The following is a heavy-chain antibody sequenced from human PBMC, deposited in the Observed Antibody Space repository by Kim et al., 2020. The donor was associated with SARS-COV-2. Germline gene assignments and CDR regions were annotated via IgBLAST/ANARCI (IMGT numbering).Heavy chain of an antibody. CDR3: ARDRYSSGWYPN. V-gene: IGHV4-31*03. Sequence: SETLSLTCTVSGGSISSGGYYWSWIRQHPGKGLEWIGYIYYSGSTYYNPSLKSRVTISVDTSKNQFSLKLSSVTAADTAVYYCARDRYSSGWYPNWGQGTLVTVSS. J-gene: IGHJ4*02. CDR2: IYYSGST. CDR1: GGSISSGGYY. D-gene: IGHD6-19*01.